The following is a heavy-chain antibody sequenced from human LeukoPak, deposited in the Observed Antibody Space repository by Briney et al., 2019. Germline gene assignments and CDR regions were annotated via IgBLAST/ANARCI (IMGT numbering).Heavy chain of an antibody. J-gene: IGHJ4*02. CDR2: ISNNGGYT. CDR3: ARGGAGYNSKYYFDY. Sequence: PGGSLRLSCAASGFTFSSSAMSWVRQAPGKGLEWVSAISNNGGYTYYADSVKGRFTISRDNSKNTLYLQMNSLRAEDTAVYYCARGGAGYNSKYYFDYWGQGTLVTVSS. CDR1: GFTFSSSA. D-gene: IGHD5-24*01. V-gene: IGHV3-23*01.